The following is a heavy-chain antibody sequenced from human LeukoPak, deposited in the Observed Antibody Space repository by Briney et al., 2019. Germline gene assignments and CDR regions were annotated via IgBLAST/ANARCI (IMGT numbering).Heavy chain of an antibody. CDR2: INHSGST. CDR1: GGSFSGYY. J-gene: IGHJ4*02. CDR3: ARVWCCRPWGSSWKFDY. D-gene: IGHD6-13*01. V-gene: IGHV4-34*01. Sequence: SETLSLTCAVYGGSFSGYYWSWIRQPPGKGLEWIGEINHSGSTNYNPSLKNRVTISVDTSKNQFSLKLSSVTAADTAVYYCARVWCCRPWGSSWKFDYWGQGTLVTVSS.